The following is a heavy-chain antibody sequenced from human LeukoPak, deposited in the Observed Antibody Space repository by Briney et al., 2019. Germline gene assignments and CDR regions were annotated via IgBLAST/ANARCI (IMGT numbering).Heavy chain of an antibody. D-gene: IGHD3-3*02. CDR2: IYYTGST. J-gene: IGHJ4*02. CDR3: ARHISGAATLD. V-gene: IGHV4-59*08. Sequence: SGPTLVKPSETLSLTCTVSGGSMSNYSGSWIRQPSGKGLEWIAYIYYTGSTYYNPSLKSRVTMSVDTSKNQFSLSLSSVTAADTAIYYCARHISGAATLDWGQGTLVTVSS. CDR1: GGSMSNYS.